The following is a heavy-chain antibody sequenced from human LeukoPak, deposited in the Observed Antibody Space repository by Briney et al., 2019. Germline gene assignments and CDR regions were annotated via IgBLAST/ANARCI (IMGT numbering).Heavy chain of an antibody. CDR2: ISGSGGST. D-gene: IGHD6-19*01. V-gene: IGHV3-23*01. CDR3: AKRAQQWLVMAWFDP. J-gene: IGHJ5*02. CDR1: GFTFSSYA. Sequence: GGSLRLSCAASGFTFSSYAMSWVRQAPGKGLERVSAISGSGGSTYYADSVKGRFTISRDNSKNTLYLQMNSLRAEDTAVYYCAKRAQQWLVMAWFDPWGQGTLVTVSS.